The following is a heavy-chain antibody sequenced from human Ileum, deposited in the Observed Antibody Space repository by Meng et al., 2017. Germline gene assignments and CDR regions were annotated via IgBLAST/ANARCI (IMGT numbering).Heavy chain of an antibody. CDR3: VRHGGKYFDS. CDR2: IYLAGSP. V-gene: IGHV4-4*02. CDR1: GGSISSSFY. Sequence: VQLQESGPGLLEPSGPLSLPCPVSGGSISSSFYWSWVRQYPGKGLEWIGQIYLAGSPNYNPSLESRVTISVDKSKNQFSLRLTSVTAADTAIFYCVRHGGKYFDSWGQGTLVTVSS. D-gene: IGHD2-15*01. J-gene: IGHJ4*02.